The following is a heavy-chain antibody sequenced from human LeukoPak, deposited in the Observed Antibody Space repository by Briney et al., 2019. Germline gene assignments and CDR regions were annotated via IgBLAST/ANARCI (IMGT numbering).Heavy chain of an antibody. V-gene: IGHV3-21*01. CDR3: VRHLTGIAQPFFDY. CDR1: GFTFSVYS. Sequence: GGSLRLYCAASGFTFSVYSMTWVRQAPGKGLQWVPYITSSSSYIYYADSLKGRFTISRDNAKNSLYLQMNSLRAEDTAVYYCVRHLTGIAQPFFDYWGQGTLVTVSS. J-gene: IGHJ4*02. D-gene: IGHD7-27*01. CDR2: ITSSSSYI.